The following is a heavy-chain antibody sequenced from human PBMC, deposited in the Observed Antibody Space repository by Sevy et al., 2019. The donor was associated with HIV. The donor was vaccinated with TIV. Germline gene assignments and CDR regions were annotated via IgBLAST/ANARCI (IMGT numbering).Heavy chain of an antibody. D-gene: IGHD6-6*01. CDR1: GGSFSGYY. Sequence: SQTLSLTCAVYGGSFSGYYWSWIRQPPGKGLEWIGKINHSGSTNYNPSLKSRVTISVDTSKNQFSLKLSSVTAADTAVYYCARLEYSSSPLYNWFDPWGQGTLVTVSS. CDR3: ARLEYSSSPLYNWFDP. V-gene: IGHV4-34*01. J-gene: IGHJ5*02. CDR2: INHSGST.